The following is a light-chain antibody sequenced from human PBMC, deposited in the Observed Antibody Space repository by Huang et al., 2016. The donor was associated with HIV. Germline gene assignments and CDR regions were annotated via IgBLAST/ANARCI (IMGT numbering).Light chain of an antibody. Sequence: EVVLTQSPGTLSLSPGERPTLSCRASQTISSNDFAWYQQKPGQAPRLLIYGTSNRASCIPDRFMVSWSGTDCTLTISRREPEDFAVYYCQQYGNSPPYTFGQGTTLDIK. J-gene: IGKJ2*01. V-gene: IGKV3-20*01. CDR2: GTS. CDR3: QQYGNSPPYT. CDR1: QTISSND.